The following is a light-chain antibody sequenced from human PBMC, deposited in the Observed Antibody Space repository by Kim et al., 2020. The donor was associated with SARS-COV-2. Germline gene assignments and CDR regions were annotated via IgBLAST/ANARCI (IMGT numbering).Light chain of an antibody. Sequence: EIVLTQSPGTLSLSPGERATLSCRASQSSTSIYLAWYQQKPGQAPRLLIYGASSRATGIPDRFSGSGSGTDFTLTISRLEPEDSAVYYCYQYVTSPPSFGGGTKVDIK. CDR3: YQYVTSPPS. CDR2: GAS. J-gene: IGKJ4*01. CDR1: QSSTSIY. V-gene: IGKV3-20*01.